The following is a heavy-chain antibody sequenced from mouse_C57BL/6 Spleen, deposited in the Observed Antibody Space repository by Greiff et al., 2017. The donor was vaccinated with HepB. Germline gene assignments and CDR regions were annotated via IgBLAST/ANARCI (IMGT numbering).Heavy chain of an antibody. CDR2: IWSGGSK. Sequence: QVHVKQSGPGLVQPSQSLSITCTVSGFSLTSYGVHWVRQSPGKGLEWLGVIWSGGSKDYNAAVISRLSISTDNSKSQVFFKMNSLQADDTAIYDCASSAWFAYWGQGTLVTVSA. J-gene: IGHJ3*01. CDR1: GFSLTSYG. V-gene: IGHV2-2*01. CDR3: ASSAWFAY. D-gene: IGHD3-2*02.